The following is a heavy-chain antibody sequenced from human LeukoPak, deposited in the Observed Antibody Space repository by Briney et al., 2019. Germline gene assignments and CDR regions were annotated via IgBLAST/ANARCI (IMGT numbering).Heavy chain of an antibody. J-gene: IGHJ3*02. Sequence: KPSETLSLTCNVSGGSITSGGYYWGWIRQPPGKGLEWIGGIYYNGSTHYNPSLKSRVTISVDTSKNQFSLNLYSLTPADTAVYYCARLLVTAIPPIAFDIWGQGTMVTVSS. V-gene: IGHV4-39*01. CDR2: IYYNGST. CDR3: ARLLVTAIPPIAFDI. D-gene: IGHD2-21*02. CDR1: GGSITSGGYY.